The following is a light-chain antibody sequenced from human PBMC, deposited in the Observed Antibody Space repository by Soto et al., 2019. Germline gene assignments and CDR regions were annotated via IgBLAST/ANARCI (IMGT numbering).Light chain of an antibody. Sequence: DIQRTQSPSSLYASVGDTVTITCRASQGISNSLAWYQQKPGKVPKLLIYAASTLQSGVPSRFSGSGSGTDFTLTISSLQPEDVATYYCQKDNSAPRTFGQGTKVEIK. CDR1: QGISNS. CDR3: QKDNSAPRT. CDR2: AAS. J-gene: IGKJ1*01. V-gene: IGKV1-27*01.